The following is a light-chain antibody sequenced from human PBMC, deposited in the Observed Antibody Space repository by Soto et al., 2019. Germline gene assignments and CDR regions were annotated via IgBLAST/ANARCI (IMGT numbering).Light chain of an antibody. J-gene: IGLJ2*01. CDR1: SSDVGGYNY. V-gene: IGLV2-14*01. Sequence: QSVLTQPASVSGSPGQSITISCTGSSSDVGGYNYVSWYQNHPGTAPKLMIYEVSNRPSGVSNRFSGSKSGNTASLTISGLQAEDEADYYCSSYTRSSALVFGGGTKLTVL. CDR2: EVS. CDR3: SSYTRSSALV.